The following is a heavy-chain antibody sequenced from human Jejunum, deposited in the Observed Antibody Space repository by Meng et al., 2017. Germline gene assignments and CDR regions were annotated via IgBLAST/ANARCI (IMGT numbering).Heavy chain of an antibody. V-gene: IGHV4-59*01. CDR1: GGSISSDY. CDR3: ARDILTGRYGMDV. Sequence: GSLRLSCTVSGGSISSDYWIWIRQPPGKGLEWIGYIYYSGNTNYNPPLKSRVTISLDTSKNQFSLKLSSVTAADTAVYYCARDILTGRYGMDVWGQGTTVTVSS. CDR2: IYYSGNT. J-gene: IGHJ6*02. D-gene: IGHD3-9*01.